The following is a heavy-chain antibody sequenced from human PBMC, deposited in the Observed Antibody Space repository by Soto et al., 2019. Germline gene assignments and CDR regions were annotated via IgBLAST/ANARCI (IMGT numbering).Heavy chain of an antibody. CDR2: IIPIFGTA. CDR1: GGTFSSYA. Sequence: QVQLVQSGAEVKKPGSSVKVSCKASGGTFSSYAISWVRQAPGQGLEWMGGIIPIFGTANYAQKFQGRVTITADESTSTAYMELSSLRSEDTAVYNCARDPPMTTVTATNEFDYWGQGTLVTVSS. CDR3: ARDPPMTTVTATNEFDY. V-gene: IGHV1-69*12. D-gene: IGHD4-17*01. J-gene: IGHJ4*02.